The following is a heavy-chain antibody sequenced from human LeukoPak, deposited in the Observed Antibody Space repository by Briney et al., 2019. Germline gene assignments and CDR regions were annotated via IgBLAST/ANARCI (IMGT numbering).Heavy chain of an antibody. CDR2: INPNSGGT. CDR3: ARADPQYQPLLHWFDP. CDR1: GYTFTDYY. J-gene: IGHJ5*02. V-gene: IGHV1-2*02. D-gene: IGHD2-2*01. Sequence: ASVKVSCKASGYTFTDYYMHWVRQAPGQGLEWMGWINPNSGGTNYAQQFQGRVAMTRDTSITTAYMELSSLRSDDTAVYYCARADPQYQPLLHWFDPWGQGTLVTVSS.